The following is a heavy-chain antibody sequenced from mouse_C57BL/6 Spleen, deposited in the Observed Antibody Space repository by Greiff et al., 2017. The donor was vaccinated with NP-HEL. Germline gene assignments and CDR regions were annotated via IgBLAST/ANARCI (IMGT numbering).Heavy chain of an antibody. Sequence: DVMLVESGGGLVKPGGSLKLSCAASGFTFSSYAMSWVRQTPEKRLEWVATISDGGSYTYYPDNVKGRFTISRDNAKNNLYLQMSHLKSEDTAMYYCARDRDNWDVDYAMDYWGQGTSVTVSS. D-gene: IGHD4-1*01. J-gene: IGHJ4*01. CDR3: ARDRDNWDVDYAMDY. CDR1: GFTFSSYA. V-gene: IGHV5-4*01. CDR2: ISDGGSYT.